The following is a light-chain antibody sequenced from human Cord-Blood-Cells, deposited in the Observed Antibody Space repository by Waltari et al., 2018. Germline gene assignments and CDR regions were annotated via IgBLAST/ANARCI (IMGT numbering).Light chain of an antibody. CDR2: DVI. Sequence: QSALTQPASVSGSPGLSITLSCTGTRRDVGGYNYVSWYQQHPGKAPKLMIYDVINRPAGVSKRFSGSKSGNTASLTISGLQAEDEADYYCSSYTSSSTYVFGTGTKVTVL. V-gene: IGLV2-14*01. J-gene: IGLJ1*01. CDR3: SSYTSSSTYV. CDR1: RRDVGGYNY.